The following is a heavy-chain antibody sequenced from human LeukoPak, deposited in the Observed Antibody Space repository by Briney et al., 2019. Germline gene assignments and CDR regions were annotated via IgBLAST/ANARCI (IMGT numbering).Heavy chain of an antibody. CDR3: ARGSRPVYNLLTGKRYFDY. J-gene: IGHJ4*02. V-gene: IGHV1-46*01. D-gene: IGHD3-9*01. CDR1: GYTLTELS. Sequence: ASVKVSCKVSGYTLTELSMHWVGQAPGQGLEWMGIINPSGGSTTYAQKFRGRLTMTRDMSTSTVYMELSSLRSEDTAVYYCARGSRPVYNLLTGKRYFDYWGQGTLLTVSS. CDR2: INPSGGST.